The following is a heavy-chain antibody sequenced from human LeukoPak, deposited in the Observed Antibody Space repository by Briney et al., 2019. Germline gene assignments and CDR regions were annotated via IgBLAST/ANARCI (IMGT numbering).Heavy chain of an antibody. V-gene: IGHV3-48*03. CDR2: ISSSGYTI. CDR1: GFTFSSYE. D-gene: IGHD6-13*01. J-gene: IGHJ4*02. CDR3: ARDPNPGIAEAGYDFDY. Sequence: GGSLRLSCAASGFTFSSYEMNWVRQAPGKGLEWVSYISSSGYTIYYADSVKGRFTISRDNARNSLYLQMNSLRAEDTAVYYCARDPNPGIAEAGYDFDYWGQGTLVTVSS.